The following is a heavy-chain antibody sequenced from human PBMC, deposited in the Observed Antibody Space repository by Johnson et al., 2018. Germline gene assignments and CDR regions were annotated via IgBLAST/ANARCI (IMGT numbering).Heavy chain of an antibody. CDR2: SYTDGSST. D-gene: IGHD1-26*01. Sequence: VQLQESGGGLVQPGGSLRLSCAASGFTFSDYRIHWVRQAPGKGLVWVSRSYTDGSSTTYADSVKGRFTISRDNAKNTVYLQMNSLRAEDTAVYYCAKVGEYSGIYPYYDHNYMDVWGKGTAVTVSS. V-gene: IGHV3-74*01. CDR1: GFTFSDYR. J-gene: IGHJ6*03. CDR3: AKVGEYSGIYPYYDHNYMDV.